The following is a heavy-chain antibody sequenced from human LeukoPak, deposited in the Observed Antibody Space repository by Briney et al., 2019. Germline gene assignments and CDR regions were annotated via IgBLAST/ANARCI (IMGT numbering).Heavy chain of an antibody. V-gene: IGHV4-59*01. CDR3: ARADGNYYDSSGYYKLYHDAFDI. CDR1: GGSISSYY. D-gene: IGHD3-22*01. Sequence: SETLSLTCTVSGGSISSYYWSWIRQPPGKGLEWIGYIYYSGSTNYNPSLKGRVTISVDTSKNQFSLKLSSVTAADTAVYYCARADGNYYDSSGYYKLYHDAFDIWGQGTMVTVSS. CDR2: IYYSGST. J-gene: IGHJ3*02.